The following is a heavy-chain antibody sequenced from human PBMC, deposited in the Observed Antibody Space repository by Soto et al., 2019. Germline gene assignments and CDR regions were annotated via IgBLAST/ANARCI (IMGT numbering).Heavy chain of an antibody. V-gene: IGHV1-69*01. Sequence: QVQLVQSGAEVKKPGSSVKVSCKTSGGTFSSYAISWARQAPEQGLEWMGGIIPIFGIANYAPKFQGRDTFTADESTSKGYMTLSSLRCEATAASYCAAAQVLCGTSCPINFYGFYGMDVWGHGNKVTVTS. J-gene: IGHJ6*01. CDR1: GGTFSSYA. D-gene: IGHD2-2*01. CDR3: AAAQVLCGTSCPINFYGFYGMDV. CDR2: IIPIFGIA.